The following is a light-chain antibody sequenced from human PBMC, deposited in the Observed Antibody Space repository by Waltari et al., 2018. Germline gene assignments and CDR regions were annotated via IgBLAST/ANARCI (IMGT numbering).Light chain of an antibody. CDR2: GDS. V-gene: IGLV1-44*01. Sequence: QSVVTQPPSASGTPGQRVTISCSGSNSNIGSNSVNWYQPLPGAAPQLLNYGDSHRPSGVPDRFSGSKSDTSASLSISGLQSEDEADYYCATSDDGLPGWVFGGGTKLTVV. CDR1: NSNIGSNS. CDR3: ATSDDGLPGWV. J-gene: IGLJ3*02.